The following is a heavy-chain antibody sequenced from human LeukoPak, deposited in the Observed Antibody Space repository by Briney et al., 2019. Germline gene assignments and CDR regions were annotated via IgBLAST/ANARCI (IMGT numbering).Heavy chain of an antibody. CDR1: GFTFSDYY. Sequence: GGSLRLSCAASGFTFSDYYMSWIRQAPGKGLEWVSYISSSSSYTNYADSVKGRFTISRDNAKNSLYLQMNSLRAEDTAVYYCARERGDTAMVFVYWGQGTLVTVSS. D-gene: IGHD5-18*01. CDR2: ISSSSSYT. V-gene: IGHV3-11*06. CDR3: ARERGDTAMVFVY. J-gene: IGHJ4*02.